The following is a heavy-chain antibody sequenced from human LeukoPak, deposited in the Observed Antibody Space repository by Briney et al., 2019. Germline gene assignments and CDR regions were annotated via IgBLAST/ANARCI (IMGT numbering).Heavy chain of an antibody. V-gene: IGHV1-18*01. CDR1: GYTFTSYG. CDR2: ISAYNGNT. CDR3: ARLYSYGTYGYYYMDV. Sequence: EASVKVSCKASGYTFTSYGINWVRQAPGQGPEWMGWISAYNGNTKYAQNLQGRVTMTTDTSTSTAYMELRSLRSDDTAVYYCARLYSYGTYGYYYMDVWGKGTTVTISS. D-gene: IGHD5-18*01. J-gene: IGHJ6*03.